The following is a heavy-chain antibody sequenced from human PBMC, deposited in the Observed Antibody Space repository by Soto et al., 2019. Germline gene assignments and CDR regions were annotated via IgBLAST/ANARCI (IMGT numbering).Heavy chain of an antibody. J-gene: IGHJ5*02. V-gene: IGHV4-39*01. Sequence: SETLSLTCTVSGGSISNYYRAWIRQPPGKGLEWIGSIHYTGSTYYNPSLKSRVTISVDTSKNQFSLKLTSVSAADTAVYFCARRECSGGTCSFDHWGQGTLVTVSS. CDR3: ARRECSGGTCSFDH. CDR2: IHYTGST. CDR1: GGSISNYY. D-gene: IGHD2-15*01.